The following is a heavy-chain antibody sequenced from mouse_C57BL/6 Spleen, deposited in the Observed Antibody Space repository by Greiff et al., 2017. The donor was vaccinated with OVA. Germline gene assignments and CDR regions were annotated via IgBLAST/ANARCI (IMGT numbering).Heavy chain of an antibody. Sequence: VQLQQSGPGLVKPSQSLSLTCSVTGYSITSCYYWNWIRQFPGNKLEWMGYISYDGSNNYNPSLKNRISITRDTSKNQFFLKLNSVTTEDTATYYCARAGGYDETWFAYWGQGTLVTVSA. J-gene: IGHJ3*01. CDR2: ISYDGSN. CDR3: ARAGGYDETWFAY. V-gene: IGHV3-6*01. CDR1: GYSITSCYY. D-gene: IGHD2-2*01.